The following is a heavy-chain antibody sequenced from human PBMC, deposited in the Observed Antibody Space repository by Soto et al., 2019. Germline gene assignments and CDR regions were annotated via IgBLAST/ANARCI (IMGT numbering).Heavy chain of an antibody. CDR1: GYTFTSYG. CDR3: ARDSQYSSSSGWFDP. Sequence: ASVKVSCKASGYTFTSYGISWVRQAPGQGLEWMGGIIPIFGTANYAQKFQGRVTITADESTSTAYMELSSLRSEDTAVYYCARDSQYSSSSGWFDPWGQGTLVTVSS. CDR2: IIPIFGTA. V-gene: IGHV1-69*13. D-gene: IGHD6-6*01. J-gene: IGHJ5*02.